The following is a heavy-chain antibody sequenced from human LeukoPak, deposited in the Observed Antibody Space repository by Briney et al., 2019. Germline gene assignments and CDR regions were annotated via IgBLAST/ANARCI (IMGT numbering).Heavy chain of an antibody. V-gene: IGHV1-69*05. CDR3: ASGVVVVAATPYYYYYMDV. D-gene: IGHD2-15*01. Sequence: SVKVSCKASGGTFSSYAISWVRQAPGQGLEWIGRIIPIFGTANYAQKFQGRVTITTDESTSTAYMELSSLRSEDTAVYYCASGVVVVAATPYYYYYMDVWGKGTTVTVSS. J-gene: IGHJ6*03. CDR1: GGTFSSYA. CDR2: IIPIFGTA.